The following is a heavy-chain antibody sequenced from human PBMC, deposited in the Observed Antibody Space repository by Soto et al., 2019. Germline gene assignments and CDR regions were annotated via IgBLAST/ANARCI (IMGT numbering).Heavy chain of an antibody. CDR2: IWYDGSNK. V-gene: IGHV3-33*01. CDR1: GFTFSSYG. J-gene: IGHJ4*02. CDR3: ASEVGAYSSSSYYYYFDY. Sequence: QVQLVESGGGVVQPGRSLRLSCAASGFTFSSYGMHWVRQAPGKGLEWVAVIWYDGSNKYYADSVKGRFTISRDNSKNPLYLQMNSLRAEDTAVYYCASEVGAYSSSSYYYYFDYWGQGTLVTVSS. D-gene: IGHD6-6*01.